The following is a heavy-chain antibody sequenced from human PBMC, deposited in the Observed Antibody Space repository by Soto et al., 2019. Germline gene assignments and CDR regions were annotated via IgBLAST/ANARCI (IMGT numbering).Heavy chain of an antibody. CDR3: AKPSLEMLTGYSPPDH. CDR1: GFTFSGYA. D-gene: IGHD3-9*01. V-gene: IGHV3-23*01. CDR2: IRDTGGYT. Sequence: EVQLLESGGGLVQPGGSLRLSCVASGFTFSGYAMSWVRQAPGKGLQWVSAIRDTGGYTYYADSVKGRFTISRDNSKSTLFLQMDSLTADDSALYSWAKPSLEMLTGYSPPDHWGQVTLVTVYS. J-gene: IGHJ1*01.